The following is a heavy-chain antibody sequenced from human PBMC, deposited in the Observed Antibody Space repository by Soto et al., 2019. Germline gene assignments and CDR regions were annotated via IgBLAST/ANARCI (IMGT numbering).Heavy chain of an antibody. CDR1: GFTFSSYA. D-gene: IGHD2-15*01. J-gene: IGHJ4*02. CDR3: AHVAPDPHHSDY. V-gene: IGHV3-23*01. Sequence: PGRSLRLSCAASGFTFSSYAMSWVRQAPGKGLEWVSAISGSGGSTYYADSVKGRFTISRDNSKNTLYLQMNSLRAEDTAVYYSAHVAPDPHHSDYWGQGTLVTVSS. CDR2: ISGSGGST.